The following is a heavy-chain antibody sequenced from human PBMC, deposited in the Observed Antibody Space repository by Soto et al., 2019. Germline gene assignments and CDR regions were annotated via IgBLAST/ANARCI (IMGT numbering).Heavy chain of an antibody. J-gene: IGHJ6*02. CDR2: INPSSGRT. CDR1: GYTFTSYS. CDR3: ARDHNFGFILYAMDV. V-gene: IGHV1-46*01. D-gene: IGHD2-15*01. Sequence: VKVSCKASGYTFTSYSMHWVRQAPGQGLEWMGIINPSSGRTSYAQNFQGRVTMTSDTSTSIVYMEMSSLKSEDTAVYYCARDHNFGFILYAMDVWGQGTTVTVSS.